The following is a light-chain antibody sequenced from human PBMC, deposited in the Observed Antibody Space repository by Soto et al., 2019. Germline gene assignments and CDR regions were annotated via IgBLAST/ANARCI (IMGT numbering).Light chain of an antibody. CDR3: QQYDNLPPFT. CDR2: DAS. V-gene: IGKV1-33*01. CDR1: QDISNY. Sequence: DIQMTQSPSSLSASVGDRVTITCQASQDISNYLNWYQQKPGKAPKLLIYDASNLETGVPSRFSGSGSGTDFTFTISSLQPEDIDTYYCQQYDNLPPFTFGPGTKVDIK. J-gene: IGKJ3*01.